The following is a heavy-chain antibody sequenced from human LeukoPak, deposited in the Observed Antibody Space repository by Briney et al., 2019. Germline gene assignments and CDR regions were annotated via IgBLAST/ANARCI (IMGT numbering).Heavy chain of an antibody. V-gene: IGHV3-74*01. CDR3: VVVVEPPDSDGFDV. CDR2: INADGSTT. J-gene: IGHJ3*01. D-gene: IGHD1-14*01. Sequence: GSLRLSCAASGFTFGNSWLHWVRQAPGKGLVWVSLINADGSTTTYADPVKGRFTISRDNARNTLSLQMNSLTIEDTAVYYCVVVVEPPDSDGFDVWGQGTMITVSS. CDR1: GFTFGNSW.